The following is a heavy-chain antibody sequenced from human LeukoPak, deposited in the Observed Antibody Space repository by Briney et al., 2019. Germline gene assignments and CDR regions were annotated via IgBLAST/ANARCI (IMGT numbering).Heavy chain of an antibody. Sequence: GRSLRLSCAASGFSFNTYGAHWIRQAPGKGLDWVAAISYDGKNKYYADSVKGRFTISRDTSKNTLDLQMNSLRAEDTAVYYCARDSLPYYDFWSGYYTPPDYWGQGTLVTVSS. CDR3: ARDSLPYYDFWSGYYTPPDY. J-gene: IGHJ4*02. D-gene: IGHD3-3*01. CDR2: ISYDGKNK. V-gene: IGHV3-30*03. CDR1: GFSFNTYG.